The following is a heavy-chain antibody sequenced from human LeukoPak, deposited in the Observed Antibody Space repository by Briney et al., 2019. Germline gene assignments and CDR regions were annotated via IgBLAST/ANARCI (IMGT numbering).Heavy chain of an antibody. V-gene: IGHV3-48*04. CDR2: ISSRSSSI. CDR1: GFTFGDYA. Sequence: GGSLRLSCTASGFTFGDYAMSWFRQAPGKGLEWVSYISSRSSSIYYADSVKGRFTISRDNAKNSLYLQMNSLRAEDTAVYYCARDLHSSRDYWGQGTLVTVSS. D-gene: IGHD6-13*01. CDR3: ARDLHSSRDY. J-gene: IGHJ4*02.